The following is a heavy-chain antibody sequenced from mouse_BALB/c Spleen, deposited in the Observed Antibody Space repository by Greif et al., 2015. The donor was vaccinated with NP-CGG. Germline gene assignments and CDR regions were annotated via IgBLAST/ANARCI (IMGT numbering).Heavy chain of an antibody. V-gene: IGHV1S137*01. J-gene: IGHJ3*01. CDR2: ISTYYGDA. CDR1: GYTFTDYA. Sequence: VQLQQSGAELVRPGVSVKISCKGSGYTFTDYAMHWVKQSHAKSLEWIGVISTYYGDASYNQKFKGKATMTVDKSSSTAYMELARLTSEDSAIYYCARSGVRFAYWGQGTLVTVSA. D-gene: IGHD2-14*01. CDR3: ARSGVRFAY.